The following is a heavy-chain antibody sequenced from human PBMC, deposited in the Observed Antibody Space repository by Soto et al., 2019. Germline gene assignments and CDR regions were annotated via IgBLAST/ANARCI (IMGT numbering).Heavy chain of an antibody. D-gene: IGHD3-10*01. CDR1: GFTFSSYA. J-gene: IGHJ1*01. Sequence: QVQLVESGGGVVQPGRSLRLSCAASGFTFSSYAMHWVRQAPGKGLEWVAVISYDGSNKYYADSVKGRFTISRDNSKNTPDLQKNRLGAEETGLYYRARDSGYHRGQGGDLQHWGQGTLVTVSS. CDR3: ARDSGYHRGQGGDLQH. CDR2: ISYDGSNK. V-gene: IGHV3-30*14.